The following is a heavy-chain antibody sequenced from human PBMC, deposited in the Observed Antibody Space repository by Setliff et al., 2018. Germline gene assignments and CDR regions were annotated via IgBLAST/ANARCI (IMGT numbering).Heavy chain of an antibody. J-gene: IGHJ6*02. CDR2: INHSGGT. CDR3: ARREGDGYNFWSGYYSPGGYYYGMDV. Sequence: PSETLSLTCAVYGGSFSGYYWSWIRQPPGRGLEWIGEINHSGGTNYNPSLKRRVTISVDTSKNQFSLKLSSVTAADTAVYYCARREGDGYNFWSGYYSPGGYYYGMDVWGQGTTVTVSS. CDR1: GGSFSGYY. D-gene: IGHD3-3*01. V-gene: IGHV4-34*01.